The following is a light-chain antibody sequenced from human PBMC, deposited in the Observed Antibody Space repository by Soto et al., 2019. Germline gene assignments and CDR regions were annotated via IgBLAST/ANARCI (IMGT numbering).Light chain of an antibody. Sequence: QSALTQPPSASGSPGRSVTISCTGTSSDVGGYDYVSWFQQHPGKAPKLIIFEGSKRPSGVSNRFSGSRSGNTASLTISGLQAEDEADYYCCSFAGTGTQYVFGTGTKVTVL. CDR3: CSFAGTGTQYV. CDR2: EGS. J-gene: IGLJ1*01. V-gene: IGLV2-8*01. CDR1: SSDVGGYDY.